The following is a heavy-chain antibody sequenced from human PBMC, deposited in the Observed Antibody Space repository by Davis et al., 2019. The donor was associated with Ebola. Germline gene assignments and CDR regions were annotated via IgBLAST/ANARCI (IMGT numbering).Heavy chain of an antibody. CDR1: GFTFSGSA. CDR2: IRSKANSYAT. CDR3: TSSLATFDY. J-gene: IGHJ4*02. V-gene: IGHV3-73*01. Sequence: GGSLRLSCAASGFTFSGSAMHWVRQASGKGPGWVGRIRSKANSYATAYAASVKGRFTISRDDSKNTAYLQMNSLKTEDTAVYYCTSSLATFDYWGQGTLVTVSS.